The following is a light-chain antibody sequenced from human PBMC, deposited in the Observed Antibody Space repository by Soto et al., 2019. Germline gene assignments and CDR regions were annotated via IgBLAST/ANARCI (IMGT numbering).Light chain of an antibody. CDR2: DAS. J-gene: IGKJ1*01. Sequence: DIQMTQSPSTLSASVGARVTITCRASQSISSWLAWYQQKPGKAPKLLIYDASSLESGVPSRFSGSGSGTEFTLTISSLQPDDFATYYCQQYNSYWTVGQGTKVDI. CDR1: QSISSW. CDR3: QQYNSYWT. V-gene: IGKV1-5*01.